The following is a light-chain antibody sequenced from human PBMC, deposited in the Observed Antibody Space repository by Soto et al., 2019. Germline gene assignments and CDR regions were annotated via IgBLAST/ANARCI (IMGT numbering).Light chain of an antibody. CDR2: DAS. V-gene: IGKV1-5*01. CDR1: QSISSW. J-gene: IGKJ1*01. Sequence: DIQMTQSPSTLSASVGDRVTITCRASQSISSWLAWYQQKPGKAPKLLIYDASSLESGVPSRFSGSGSGTEFTFTISSLQPDDFATYYCQQYNSYRRTFGQGTKVEIK. CDR3: QQYNSYRRT.